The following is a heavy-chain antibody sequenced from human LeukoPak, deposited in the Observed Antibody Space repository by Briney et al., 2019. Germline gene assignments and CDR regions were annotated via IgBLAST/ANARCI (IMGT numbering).Heavy chain of an antibody. CDR1: GGSISSYY. J-gene: IGHJ5*02. CDR3: TRFKAWFDP. V-gene: IGHV4-59*01. Sequence: SETLSLTCTVSGGSISSYYWSWIRQPPGKGLEWIGYIYYSGSTNYNPSLKSRVTISVDTSKNQFSLKLSSVTAADTAVYYCTRFKAWFDPWGQGTLVTVSS. CDR2: IYYSGST.